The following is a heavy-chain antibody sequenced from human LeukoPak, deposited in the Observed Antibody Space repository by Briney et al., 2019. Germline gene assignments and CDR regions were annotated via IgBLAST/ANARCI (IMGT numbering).Heavy chain of an antibody. CDR2: IYPGDSDT. J-gene: IGHJ6*02. V-gene: IGHV5-51*01. D-gene: IGHD5-18*01. Sequence: GESLKISCQGSGYSFTSYWIGWVRQLPGKGLEWMGIIYPGDSDTRYSPSFQGQVTISADKSISTAYLQWSSLKASDTAMYYCASSGYSYGRGFYYGMDVWGQGTTVTVSS. CDR1: GYSFTSYW. CDR3: ASSGYSYGRGFYYGMDV.